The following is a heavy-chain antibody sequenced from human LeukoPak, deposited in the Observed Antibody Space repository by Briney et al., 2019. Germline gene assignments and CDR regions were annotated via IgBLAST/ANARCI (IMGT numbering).Heavy chain of an antibody. CDR1: GDTFTSYG. CDR2: ISAYNGNT. Sequence: ASVKVSCKASGDTFTSYGISWGRQAPGQGLEWMGWISAYNGNTNYAQKLQGRVTMHTDTSTSTAYMELRSLRSDDTAVYYCARDHSYSRSGSDYWRQGTLVSVCS. D-gene: IGHD6-13*01. CDR3: ARDHSYSRSGSDY. V-gene: IGHV1-18*01. J-gene: IGHJ4*02.